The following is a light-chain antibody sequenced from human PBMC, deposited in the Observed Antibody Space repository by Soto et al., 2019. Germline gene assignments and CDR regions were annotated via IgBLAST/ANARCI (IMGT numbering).Light chain of an antibody. J-gene: IGKJ4*01. CDR3: QHYDIWPLT. V-gene: IGKV3-15*01. CDR1: QSVSSSN. CDR2: AAS. Sequence: EIVLTQSPGTLSLSPGERVTLSCRVSQSVSSSNLAWHQQKPGQAPRLLIYAASTRATGVPARFSGSGSGTEFTLTISDLQSEDFAVYFCQHYDIWPLTFGGGTKVDIK.